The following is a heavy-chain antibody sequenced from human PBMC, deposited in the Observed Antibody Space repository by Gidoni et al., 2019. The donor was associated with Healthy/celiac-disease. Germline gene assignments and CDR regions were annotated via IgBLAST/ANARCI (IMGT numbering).Heavy chain of an antibody. D-gene: IGHD6-13*01. Sequence: QVQLVESGGGVVQPGRYLRLPCAASGFTFSSYAMHWVRQAPGKGLEWVAVISYDGSNKYYADSVKGRFTISRDNAKNTLYLQMNSLRAEDTAVYYCARVNSSRDYWGQGTLVTVSS. J-gene: IGHJ4*02. CDR2: ISYDGSNK. CDR3: ARVNSSRDY. CDR1: GFTFSSYA. V-gene: IGHV3-30*01.